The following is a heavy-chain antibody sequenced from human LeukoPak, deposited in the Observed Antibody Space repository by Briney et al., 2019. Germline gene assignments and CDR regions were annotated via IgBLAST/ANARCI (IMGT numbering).Heavy chain of an antibody. CDR3: ARGWPPAGRYYYYYYGMDV. CDR2: ISWNSGSI. D-gene: IGHD5-24*01. V-gene: IGHV3-9*01. J-gene: IGHJ6*02. Sequence: PGGSLRLSCAASGFTFDDYAMHWVRQAPGKGLEWVSGISWNSGSIGYADSVKGRFTISRDNAKNSLYLQMNSLRAEDTALYYCARGWPPAGRYYYYYYGMDVWGQGTTVTVSS. CDR1: GFTFDDYA.